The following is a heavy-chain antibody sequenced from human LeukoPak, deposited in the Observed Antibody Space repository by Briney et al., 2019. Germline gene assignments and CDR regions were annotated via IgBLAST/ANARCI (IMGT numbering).Heavy chain of an antibody. CDR2: FDPEDGET. J-gene: IGHJ4*02. CDR1: GYTLTELS. Sequence: ASVKVSCKVSGYTLTELSMHWVRQAPGKGLEWMGGFDPEDGETIYAQKFQGRVTMTEDTSTDTAYMELSSLRSEDTAVYYCATDVREIVGATSGLDYWGQGTLVTVSS. CDR3: ATDVREIVGATSGLDY. D-gene: IGHD1-26*01. V-gene: IGHV1-24*01.